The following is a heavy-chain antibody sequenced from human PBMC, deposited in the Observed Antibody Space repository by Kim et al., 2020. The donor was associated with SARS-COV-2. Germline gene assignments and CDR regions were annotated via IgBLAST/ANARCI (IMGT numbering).Heavy chain of an antibody. J-gene: IGHJ5*01. CDR2: ISYDGSNK. Sequence: GGSLRLSCAASGFTFSSYAMHWVRQAPGKGLEWVAVISYDGSNKYYADSVKGRFTISRDNSKNTLYLQMNSLRAEHTAVYYCACIAATEGFDNWFDPWGQDTLDTVSS. CDR3: ACIAATEGFDNWFDP. V-gene: IGHV3-30*04. D-gene: IGHD6-13*01. CDR1: GFTFSSYA.